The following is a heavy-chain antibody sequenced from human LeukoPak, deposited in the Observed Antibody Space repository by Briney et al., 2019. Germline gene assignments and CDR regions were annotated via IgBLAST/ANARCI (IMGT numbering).Heavy chain of an antibody. J-gene: IGHJ6*02. CDR1: GGSISGYY. D-gene: IGHD3-10*01. Sequence: SETLSLTCTVSGGSISGYYWSWIRQPPGKGLEWIGYMYTSGSTNYNPSLKSRVTISIDTPKNQFSLKLSSVTAADTAVYYCARAPSAMVRGVIIADYYYGMDVWGQGTTVTVSS. CDR2: MYTSGST. V-gene: IGHV4-4*09. CDR3: ARAPSAMVRGVIIADYYYGMDV.